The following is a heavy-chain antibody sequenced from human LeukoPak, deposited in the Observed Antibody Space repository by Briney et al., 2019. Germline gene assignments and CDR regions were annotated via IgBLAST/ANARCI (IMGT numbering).Heavy chain of an antibody. CDR1: GYTFSGTGWY. CDR2: IYPYTGAT. J-gene: IGHJ4*02. CDR3: ARDGPAQMVDFDY. D-gene: IGHD3-10*01. V-gene: IGHV1-2*02. Sequence: ASVKVSCKASGYTFSGTGWYLYWLRQAPGQGLECMGWIYPYTGATHYAQKFQDRVAMTRDTSISTAYMELSRLRPDDTAMYYCARDGPAQMVDFDYWGQGTLVTVSS.